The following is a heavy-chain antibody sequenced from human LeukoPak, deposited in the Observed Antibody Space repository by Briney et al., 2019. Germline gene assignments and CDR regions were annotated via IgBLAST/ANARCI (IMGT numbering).Heavy chain of an antibody. D-gene: IGHD2-2*01. J-gene: IGHJ3*02. V-gene: IGHV3-21*01. CDR2: ISSSSSYI. CDR3: ANIVVVPAAAGAFDI. CDR1: GFTFSSYS. Sequence: GGSLRLSCAASGFTFSSYSMNWVRQAPGKGLEWVSSISSSSSYIYYADSVKGRFTISRDNAKNTLYLQMNSLRAEDTAVYYCANIVVVPAAAGAFDIWGQGTMVTVSS.